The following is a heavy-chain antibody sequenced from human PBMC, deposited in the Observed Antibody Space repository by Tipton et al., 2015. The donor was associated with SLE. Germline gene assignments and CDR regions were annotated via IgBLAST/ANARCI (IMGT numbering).Heavy chain of an antibody. J-gene: IGHJ6*02. D-gene: IGHD3-3*01. V-gene: IGHV3-30*02. CDR3: AKDQAPYYDFWSSYSSDYHYGMDA. CDR2: IWYDGSNK. Sequence: SLRLSCAASGFTFSSYGMHWVRQAPGKGLEWVAIIWYDGSNKYYADPVKGRFAISRDNSKNTLYLQLNNLRPEDTAVYFCAKDQAPYYDFWSSYSSDYHYGMDAWGQGTTVTVSS. CDR1: GFTFSSYG.